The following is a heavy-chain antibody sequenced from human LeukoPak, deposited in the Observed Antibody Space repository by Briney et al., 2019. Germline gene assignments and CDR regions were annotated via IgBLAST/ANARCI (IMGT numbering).Heavy chain of an antibody. CDR3: ARDSRDKVDP. CDR2: ISGSGGST. CDR1: GFTFSSYA. D-gene: IGHD2-21*02. Sequence: GGSLRLSCAASGFTFSSYAMSWVRQAPGKGLAWVSGISGSGGSTYYADSVKGRFTISRDNSKNTLYLQMNSLRAEDTAVYYCARDSRDKVDPWGQGTLVTVSS. J-gene: IGHJ5*02. V-gene: IGHV3-23*01.